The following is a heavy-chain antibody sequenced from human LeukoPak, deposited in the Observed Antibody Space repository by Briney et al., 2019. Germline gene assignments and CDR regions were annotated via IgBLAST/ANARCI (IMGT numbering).Heavy chain of an antibody. V-gene: IGHV3-48*03. J-gene: IGHJ6*04. CDR2: ISSSGSTI. CDR1: GFTFSSYA. D-gene: IGHD3-10*02. Sequence: GGSLRLSCAASGFTFSSYAMSWVRQAPGKGLEGVSYISSSGSTIYYADSVKGRFTISRDNAKNSLYLQMNSLRAEDTAVYYCAELGITMIGGVWGEGTTVTISS. CDR3: AELGITMIGGV.